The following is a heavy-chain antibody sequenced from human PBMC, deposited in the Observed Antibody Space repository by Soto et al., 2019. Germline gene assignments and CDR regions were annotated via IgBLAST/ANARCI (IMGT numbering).Heavy chain of an antibody. Sequence: SETLSLTCTVSGGSISNYGWSWIRQPPGKGLEWIGNIYYSGTTNYNPSLKSRVTISVDTSKNQFSLKLSSVTAADTAVYYCAMGGYYYYMDVWGKGTTLTVSS. CDR2: IYYSGTT. CDR1: GGSISNYG. CDR3: AMGGYYYYMDV. J-gene: IGHJ6*03. D-gene: IGHD2-8*01. V-gene: IGHV4-59*01.